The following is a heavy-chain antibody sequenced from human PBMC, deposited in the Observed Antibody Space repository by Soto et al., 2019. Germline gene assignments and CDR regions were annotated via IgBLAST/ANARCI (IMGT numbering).Heavy chain of an antibody. D-gene: IGHD3-22*01. CDR1: GFTFSSYG. V-gene: IGHV3-30*18. Sequence: QVQLVESGGGVVQPGRSLRLSCAASGFTFSSYGMHWVRQAPGKGLEWVAVISYDGSNKYYADSVKGRFTISRDNSKNTLYLEMNSLRAEDTAVYYCAKNQTYYDHGYYFDYWGQGTLVTVSS. CDR3: AKNQTYYDHGYYFDY. J-gene: IGHJ4*02. CDR2: ISYDGSNK.